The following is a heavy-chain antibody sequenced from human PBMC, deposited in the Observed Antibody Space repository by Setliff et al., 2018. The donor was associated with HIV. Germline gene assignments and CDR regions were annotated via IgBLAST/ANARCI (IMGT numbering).Heavy chain of an antibody. D-gene: IGHD6-19*01. CDR3: LLPCTSGWHNWADP. CDR1: GFTFSGAE. Sequence: GESLKISCAASGFTFSGAEIHWVRQASGKGLEWVGHIRSKADKYATDYGASAKGRFIISRDDSKKTAYLQMNTLRAEDTAMYYCLLPCTSGWHNWADPWGQGTLVTVSS. J-gene: IGHJ5*02. V-gene: IGHV3-73*01. CDR2: IRSKADKYAT.